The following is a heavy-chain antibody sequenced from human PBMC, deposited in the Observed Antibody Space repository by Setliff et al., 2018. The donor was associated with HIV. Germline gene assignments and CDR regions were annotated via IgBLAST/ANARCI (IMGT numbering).Heavy chain of an antibody. J-gene: IGHJ3*02. Sequence: SVKVSCKASGGTFSNYGMSWVRQAPGQGLEWMGGIIPISGTANYAQKFQGRVTITTDESTSTAYMELSGLRSEDTAVYYCASAGAWQRNALDIWGQGTMVTVSS. V-gene: IGHV1-69*05. D-gene: IGHD5-12*01. CDR3: ASAGAWQRNALDI. CDR1: GGTFSNYG. CDR2: IIPISGTA.